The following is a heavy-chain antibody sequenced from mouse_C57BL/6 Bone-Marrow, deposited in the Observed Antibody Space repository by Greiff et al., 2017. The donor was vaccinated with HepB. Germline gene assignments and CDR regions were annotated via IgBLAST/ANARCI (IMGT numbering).Heavy chain of an antibody. Sequence: QVQLQQSGAELVMPGASVKLSCKASGYTFTSYWMHWVKQRPGQGLEWIGEIDPSDSYTNYNQKFKGKSTLTVDKSSSTAYMQLSSLTSEDSAVYYCAREKVYAMDYWGQGTSVTVSS. CDR2: IDPSDSYT. V-gene: IGHV1-69*01. CDR3: AREKVYAMDY. CDR1: GYTFTSYW. J-gene: IGHJ4*01.